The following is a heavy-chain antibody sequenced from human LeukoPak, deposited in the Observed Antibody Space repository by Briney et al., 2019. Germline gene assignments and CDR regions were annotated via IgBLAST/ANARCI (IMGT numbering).Heavy chain of an antibody. J-gene: IGHJ4*02. D-gene: IGHD1-26*01. CDR3: ARRAMGATSFDY. Sequence: GGSLRLSCAASGFTFSSYGMHWVRQAPGKGLEWVAFIRYDGSNKYYADSVKGRFTISRDNSKNTLYLQMNNLRAEDTAVYYCARRAMGATSFDYWGQGTLVTVSS. CDR2: IRYDGSNK. V-gene: IGHV3-30*02. CDR1: GFTFSSYG.